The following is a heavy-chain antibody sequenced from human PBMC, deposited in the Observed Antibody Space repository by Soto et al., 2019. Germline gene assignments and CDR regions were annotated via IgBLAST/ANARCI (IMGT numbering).Heavy chain of an antibody. D-gene: IGHD6-13*01. CDR3: ARGGIAAAAPPDY. CDR2: IYYSGST. Sequence: QVQLQESGPGLVKPSQTLSLTCTVSGGSISSGGYYWSWIRQHPGKGLEWIGYIYYSGSTYYNPSLKSRVTXSXDAXKTQFSLKLSSVTAADTAVYYCARGGIAAAAPPDYWGQGTLGTVSS. CDR1: GGSISSGGYY. V-gene: IGHV4-31*03. J-gene: IGHJ4*02.